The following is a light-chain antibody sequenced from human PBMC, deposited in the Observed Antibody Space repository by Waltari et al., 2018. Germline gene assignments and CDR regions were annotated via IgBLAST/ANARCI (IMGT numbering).Light chain of an antibody. CDR3: QSFDTSLGVL. V-gene: IGLV1-40*01. J-gene: IGLJ2*01. Sequence: QSALTQPPSVSGAPGQRVTISCTGSSSNMGAGYDVNWYQQLPGTAPKLLIYGNILRPSGVPARFSASKSGSSASLAILGLQAEDEGSYYCQSFDTSLGVLFGGGTKLTVL. CDR2: GNI. CDR1: SSNMGAGYD.